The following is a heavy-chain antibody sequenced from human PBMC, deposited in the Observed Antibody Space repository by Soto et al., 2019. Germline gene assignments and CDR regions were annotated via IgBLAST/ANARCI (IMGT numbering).Heavy chain of an antibody. CDR1: GYTLTELS. Sequence: ASVKVSCKVSGYTLTELSMHWVRQAPGKGLEWMGGFDPEDGETIYAQKFQGRVTMTEDTSTDTAYMELSSLRSEDTAVYYCATDKTAMPPGAFDIRGEGTMVTVSS. CDR2: FDPEDGET. J-gene: IGHJ3*02. V-gene: IGHV1-24*01. CDR3: ATDKTAMPPGAFDI. D-gene: IGHD5-18*01.